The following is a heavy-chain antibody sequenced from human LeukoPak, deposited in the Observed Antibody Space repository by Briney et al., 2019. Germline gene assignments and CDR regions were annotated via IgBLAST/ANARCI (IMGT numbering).Heavy chain of an antibody. CDR3: ARLVAAFYYFDY. D-gene: IGHD5-12*01. Sequence: PSETLSLTCTVSGGSISSYYWSWIRHPAGKGLEWIGRIYTSGTTSYNPSLKSRVTMSVDSSKNQFSLRLSSVTAADTAVYYCARLVAAFYYFDYWGQGTLVTVSS. V-gene: IGHV4-4*07. CDR2: IYTSGTT. CDR1: GGSISSYY. J-gene: IGHJ4*02.